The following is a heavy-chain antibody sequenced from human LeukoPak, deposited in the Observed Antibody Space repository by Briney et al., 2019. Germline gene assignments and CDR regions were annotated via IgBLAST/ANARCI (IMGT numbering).Heavy chain of an antibody. CDR3: AKDDAALGFIVVGAFDI. D-gene: IGHD2-15*01. CDR2: ISGSGGIT. Sequence: PGGSLRLSCAASGFTFSSYAMSWVRRAPGKALEGVSSISGSGGITYYADSVKGRFTISRDNSKNTLYLQMNSLRAEDTAVYYCAKDDAALGFIVVGAFDIWGQGTMVTVSS. CDR1: GFTFSSYA. J-gene: IGHJ3*02. V-gene: IGHV3-23*01.